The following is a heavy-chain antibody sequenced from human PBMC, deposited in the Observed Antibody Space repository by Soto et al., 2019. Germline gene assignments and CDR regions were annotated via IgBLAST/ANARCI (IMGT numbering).Heavy chain of an antibody. V-gene: IGHV3-13*05. CDR2: FGTLLDP. Sequence: EVQLVESGGGMVQPGGSLRLSCVASGFDFKTHDMHWVRQITGEGLEWVSGFGTLLDPFYADSVRGRFTISSENAKTSVQPQMNSLRPGHTGLYYCARGRAHVSASGPMPKFHPRGQRTLVTVSS. J-gene: IGHJ5*02. CDR1: GFDFKTHD. CDR3: ARGRAHVSASGPMPKFHP. D-gene: IGHD3-10*01.